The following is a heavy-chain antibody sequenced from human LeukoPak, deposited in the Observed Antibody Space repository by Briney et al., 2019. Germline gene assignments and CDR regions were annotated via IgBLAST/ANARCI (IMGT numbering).Heavy chain of an antibody. CDR3: ARGRGVRGVID. J-gene: IGHJ6*02. Sequence: SETLSLTCAVYGGSFSGYYWSWIRQPPGKGLEWIGEINHSGSTNYNPSLKSRVTISVDTSKNQFSLKLSSVTAADTAVYYCARGRGVRGVIDWGQGTTVTVSS. D-gene: IGHD3-10*01. V-gene: IGHV4-34*01. CDR1: GGSFSGYY. CDR2: INHSGST.